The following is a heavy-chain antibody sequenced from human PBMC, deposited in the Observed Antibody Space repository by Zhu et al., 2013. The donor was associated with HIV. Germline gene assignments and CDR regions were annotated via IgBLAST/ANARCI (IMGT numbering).Heavy chain of an antibody. Sequence: QVQLQESGPGLVKPSGTLSLTCAVSGSSISSSNWWSWVRRPPGKGLEWIGEIYHSGSTTYNPSLKSRVTISLDKSKNQFSLKLSSVTAADTAVYYCGLLYYYYYYMDVWGKGTTVTVSS. J-gene: IGHJ6*03. CDR1: GSSISSSNW. V-gene: IGHV4-4*02. CDR3: GLLYYYYYYMDV. CDR2: IYHSGST. D-gene: IGHD5-18*01.